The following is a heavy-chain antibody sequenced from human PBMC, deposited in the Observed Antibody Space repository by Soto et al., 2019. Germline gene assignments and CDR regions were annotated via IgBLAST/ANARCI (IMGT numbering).Heavy chain of an antibody. Sequence: QVQLVQSGAEVKSPGASVKVSCKASGYTFTSYDINSGRQATGQGFEWMGWRNPQRGGTRYIQKFQGRVTMTRDSIPSTAYVELSSMTAADTAVYYCARGHTGMFDYWGHGNLV. CDR1: GYTFTSYD. V-gene: IGHV1-8*01. CDR3: ARGHTGMFDY. CDR2: RNPQRGGT. J-gene: IGHJ4*01.